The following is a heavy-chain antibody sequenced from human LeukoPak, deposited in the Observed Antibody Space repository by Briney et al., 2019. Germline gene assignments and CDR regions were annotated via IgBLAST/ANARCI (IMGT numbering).Heavy chain of an antibody. CDR1: GFTFNNYW. V-gene: IGHV3-7*01. D-gene: IGHD1-26*01. J-gene: IGHJ4*02. CDR2: IKEDTSQK. CDR3: ARQVSREGHFDY. Sequence: GGSLRLSCAASGFTFNNYWMSWVRQGPGKGLEWVAHIKEDTSQKYYVGSVEGRFTISRDNARNSLYLQMNSLRGEDTAAYFCARQVSREGHFDYWGQGALVTVSS.